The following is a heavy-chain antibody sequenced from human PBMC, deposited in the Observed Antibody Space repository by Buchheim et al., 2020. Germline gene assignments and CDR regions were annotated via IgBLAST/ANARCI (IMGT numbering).Heavy chain of an antibody. D-gene: IGHD1-7*01. CDR3: ARGRWNYDFDY. CDR2: ISYDGSNK. J-gene: IGHJ4*02. Sequence: QVQLVESGGGVVQPGRSLRLSCAASGFTFSSYATHWVRQAPGKGLEWVAVISYDGSNKYYADSVKGRFTISRDNSKNTLYLQMNSLRAEDTAVYYCARGRWNYDFDYWGQGTL. CDR1: GFTFSSYA. V-gene: IGHV3-30*04.